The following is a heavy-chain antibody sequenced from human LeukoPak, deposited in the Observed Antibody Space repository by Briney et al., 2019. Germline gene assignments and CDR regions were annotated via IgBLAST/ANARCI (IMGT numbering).Heavy chain of an antibody. CDR3: AREDIVVVVAPFDY. CDR2: IKQDGSEK. CDR1: GFTFSRYW. V-gene: IGHV3-7*01. J-gene: IGHJ4*02. D-gene: IGHD2-15*01. Sequence: GGSLRLSCAASGFTFSRYWMSWVRQAPGKGLEWVANIKQDGSEKYYVDSVKGRFTISRDNAKNSLYLQMNSLGAEDTAVYYCAREDIVVVVAPFDYWGQGTLVTVSS.